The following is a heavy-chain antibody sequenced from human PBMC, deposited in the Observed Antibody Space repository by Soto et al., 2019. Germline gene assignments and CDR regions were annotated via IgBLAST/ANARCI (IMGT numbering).Heavy chain of an antibody. CDR1: GLTFNIYG. J-gene: IGHJ4*02. CDR3: AKDQASGQGSFDS. Sequence: PGRSRRLSCAAAGLTFNIYGMRWVRQAPEKGLEWVALISYDGSNQYYADSVKGRFTISRDNSKNTLFLQMNSLRADDTAVYYCAKDQASGQGSFDSWGQGTLVTVSS. V-gene: IGHV3-30*18. CDR2: ISYDGSNQ.